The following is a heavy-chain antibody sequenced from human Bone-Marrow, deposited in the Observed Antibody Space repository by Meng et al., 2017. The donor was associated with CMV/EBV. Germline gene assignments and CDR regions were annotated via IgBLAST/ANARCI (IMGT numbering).Heavy chain of an antibody. V-gene: IGHV3-33*08. Sequence: GGSLRLSCATSGFTFSSYWMSWVRQAPGKGLEWVAVIWYDGSNKYYADSVKGRFTISRDNSKNTLYLQMNSLRAEDTAVYYCASPWNRYDFWSGPDAFDIWGQGTMVTVSS. CDR1: GFTFSSYW. D-gene: IGHD3-3*01. CDR2: IWYDGSNK. CDR3: ASPWNRYDFWSGPDAFDI. J-gene: IGHJ3*02.